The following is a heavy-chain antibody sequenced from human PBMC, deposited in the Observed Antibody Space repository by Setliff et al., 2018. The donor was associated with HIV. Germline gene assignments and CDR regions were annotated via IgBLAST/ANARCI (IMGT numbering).Heavy chain of an antibody. CDR2: IYYSGST. V-gene: IGHV4-31*11. J-gene: IGHJ6*03. CDR3: ARGSSTVYNYYMDV. CDR1: GGSISSDAYY. D-gene: IGHD1-26*01. Sequence: SETLSLTCAVSGGSISSDAYYWSWIRQCPEKGLEWIGYIYYSGSTYYNPSLKSRITISVDSSKNQLSLKLSSVTAADTAVYYCARGSSTVYNYYMDVWGKGTTVTVSS.